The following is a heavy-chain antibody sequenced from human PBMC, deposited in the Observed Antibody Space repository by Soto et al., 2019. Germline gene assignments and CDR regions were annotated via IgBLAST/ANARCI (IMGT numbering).Heavy chain of an antibody. CDR2: MSGGGGST. CDR3: AKGFIVVVTVLRPDDAFDI. J-gene: IGHJ3*02. D-gene: IGHD2-21*02. V-gene: IGHV3-23*01. Sequence: GGSLRLSCAASGFTFSSYAMNWVRQAPGKGLEWVAGMSGGGGSTYYADSVKGRFTISRDTSKNTVYLQLNSLRAEDTAVYYCAKGFIVVVTVLRPDDAFDIWGQGTMVTVSS. CDR1: GFTFSSYA.